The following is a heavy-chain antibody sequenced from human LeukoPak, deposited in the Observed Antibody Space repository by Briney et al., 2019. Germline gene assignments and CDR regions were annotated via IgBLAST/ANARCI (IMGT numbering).Heavy chain of an antibody. D-gene: IGHD3-10*01. J-gene: IGHJ3*02. CDR3: AREGSGESWPTLDI. CDR1: GFTFSSYS. Sequence: GGSLRLSCAASGFTFSSYSMNWVRQASGKGLEWVSSISSSSSYIYYADSVKGRFTISRDNAKNSLYLQMNTLRAEETAVYYCAREGSGESWPTLDIWGQGTMVTVSS. V-gene: IGHV3-21*01. CDR2: ISSSSSYI.